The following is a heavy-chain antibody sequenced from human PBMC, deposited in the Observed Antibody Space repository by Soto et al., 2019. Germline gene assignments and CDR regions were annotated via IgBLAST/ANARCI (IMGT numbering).Heavy chain of an antibody. D-gene: IGHD3-3*01. CDR2: IYPGDSDT. V-gene: IGHV5-51*01. Sequence: GESLKISCKGSGYSFTSYWIGWVRQMPGKGLEWMGIIYPGDSDTRYSPSFQGQVTISADKSISTAYLQWSSLKASDTAMYYCARVPNVRFLEWLWYMDVWGKGTTVTVSS. J-gene: IGHJ6*03. CDR3: ARVPNVRFLEWLWYMDV. CDR1: GYSFTSYW.